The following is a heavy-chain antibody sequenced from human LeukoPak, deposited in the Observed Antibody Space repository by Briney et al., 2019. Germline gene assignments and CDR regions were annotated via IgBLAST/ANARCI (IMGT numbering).Heavy chain of an antibody. V-gene: IGHV1-18*01. Sequence: ASVKVSCKASGYTFTSYGISWVRQAPGQGLEWMGWISAYNGNTNYAQKLQGRVTMTTDTSTGTAYMELRSLRSDDTAVYYCARADLGSQFSSGYDYGYFDYWGQGTLVTVSS. D-gene: IGHD5-12*01. CDR2: ISAYNGNT. CDR1: GYTFTSYG. J-gene: IGHJ4*02. CDR3: ARADLGSQFSSGYDYGYFDY.